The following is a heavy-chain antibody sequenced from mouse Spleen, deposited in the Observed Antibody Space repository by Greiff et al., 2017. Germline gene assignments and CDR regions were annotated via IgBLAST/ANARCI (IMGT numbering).Heavy chain of an antibody. Sequence: EVHLVESGGGLVQPGGSLKLSCATSGFTFSDYYMYWVRQTPEKRLEWVAYISNGGGSTYYPDTVKGRFTISRDNAKNTLYLQMSRLKSEDTAMYYCARHEGGYLDYWGQGTTLTVSS. CDR2: ISNGGGST. D-gene: IGHD1-1*02. V-gene: IGHV5-12*02. J-gene: IGHJ2*01. CDR3: ARHEGGYLDY. CDR1: GFTFSDYY.